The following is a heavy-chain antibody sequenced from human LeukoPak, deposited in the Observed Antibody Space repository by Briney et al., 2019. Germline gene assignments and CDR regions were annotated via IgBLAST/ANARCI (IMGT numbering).Heavy chain of an antibody. CDR2: MNPNSGNT. D-gene: IGHD5-24*01. CDR3: ARGLRWLQYEGY. J-gene: IGHJ4*02. CDR1: GYTFTSYD. Sequence: ASVKVSCKASGYTFTSYDINRVRQATGQGLEWMGWMNPNSGNTGYAQKFQGRVTMTRNTSISTAYMELSSLRSEDTAVYYCARGLRWLQYEGYWGQGTLVTVSS. V-gene: IGHV1-8*01.